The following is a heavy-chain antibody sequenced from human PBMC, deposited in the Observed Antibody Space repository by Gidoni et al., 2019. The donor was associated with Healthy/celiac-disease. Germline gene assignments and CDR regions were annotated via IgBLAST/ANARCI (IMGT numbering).Heavy chain of an antibody. Sequence: QSTLKESGPTPGKPTQTLTLTCTVSGFSLSTSGVGVGWIRQPPGKALEWLALIYWDDDKRYSPSLKSRLTITKDTSKNQVVLTMTNMDPVDTATYYCAHSASTVTRFDYWGQGTLVTVSS. D-gene: IGHD4-17*01. CDR2: IYWDDDK. J-gene: IGHJ4*02. CDR1: GFSLSTSGVG. CDR3: AHSASTVTRFDY. V-gene: IGHV2-5*02.